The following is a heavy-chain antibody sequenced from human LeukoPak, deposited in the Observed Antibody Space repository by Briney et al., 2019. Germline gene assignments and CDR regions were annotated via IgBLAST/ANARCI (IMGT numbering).Heavy chain of an antibody. CDR1: GFTFSNFA. Sequence: PGGSLRLSCAASGFTFSNFAMSWVRQAPGKGLEWVSAISGRGGSTYYTDSVRGRFTISRGTSKNTLYLQMNSLRAEDTAVYYCAKAKTRLFDGSGSYADYWGQGTLVTVSS. CDR3: AKAKTRLFDGSGSYADY. D-gene: IGHD3-10*01. V-gene: IGHV3-23*01. CDR2: ISGRGGST. J-gene: IGHJ4*02.